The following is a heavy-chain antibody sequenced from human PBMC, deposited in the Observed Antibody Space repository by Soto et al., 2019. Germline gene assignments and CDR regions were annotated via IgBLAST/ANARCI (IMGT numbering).Heavy chain of an antibody. J-gene: IGHJ4*02. V-gene: IGHV3-48*02. CDR1: GFTFSSYS. CDR2: ISSSSSTI. CDR3: ARGPTKYSGSWYLDRYFDY. Sequence: GGSLRLSCAASGFTFSSYSMNWVRQAPGKGLEWVSYISSSSSTIYYADSVKGRFTISRDNAKNSLYLQMNSLRDEDTAVCYCARGPTKYSGSWYLDRYFDYWGQGTLVTVSS. D-gene: IGHD6-13*01.